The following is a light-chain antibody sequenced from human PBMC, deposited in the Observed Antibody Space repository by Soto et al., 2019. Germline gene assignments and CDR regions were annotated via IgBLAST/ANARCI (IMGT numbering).Light chain of an antibody. Sequence: QSVLTQPPSVSGAPGQRVTISCTGSSSNIGAGYDVHWYQQLPGTAPKLLFYSNNQRPSGVPDRFSGSKSGPSASLAISGLQSEDEAGYYCAAWDDSLNGLYVFGTGTKLTVL. CDR3: AAWDDSLNGLYV. V-gene: IGLV1-40*01. CDR1: SSNIGAGYD. J-gene: IGLJ1*01. CDR2: SNN.